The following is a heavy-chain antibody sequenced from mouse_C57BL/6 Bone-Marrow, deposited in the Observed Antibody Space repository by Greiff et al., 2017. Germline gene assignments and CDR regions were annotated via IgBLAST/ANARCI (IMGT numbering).Heavy chain of an antibody. CDR1: GYTFTSYW. CDR2: IYPGSGST. CDR3: FYDYEAY. V-gene: IGHV1-55*01. J-gene: IGHJ3*01. D-gene: IGHD2-4*01. Sequence: QVHVKQPGAELVKPGASVKMSCKASGYTFTSYWITWVKQRPGQGLEWIGDIYPGSGSTNYNEKFKSKATLTVDTSSSTAYMQLSSLTSEDSAVYYCFYDYEAYWGQGTLVTVSA.